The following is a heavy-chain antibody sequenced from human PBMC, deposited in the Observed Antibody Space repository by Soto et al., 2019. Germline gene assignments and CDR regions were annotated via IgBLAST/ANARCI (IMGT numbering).Heavy chain of an antibody. V-gene: IGHV3-30*03. Sequence: QVQLVESGGGVVQPGRSLRLSCAASGFTFSSYGMHWVRQAPGKGLEGVGVISYDGSNKYYADSVKGQFTISRDNYKXXXXRXXXXXXXXXXXVXXXXXXPXXXGGGFDLWGRGTLVPVSS. J-gene: IGHJ2*01. CDR3: XXXPXXXGGGFDL. D-gene: IGHD3-16*01. CDR1: GFTFSSYG. CDR2: ISYDGSNK.